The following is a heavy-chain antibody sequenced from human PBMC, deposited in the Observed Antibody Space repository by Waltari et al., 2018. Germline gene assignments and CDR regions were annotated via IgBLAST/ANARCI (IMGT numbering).Heavy chain of an antibody. V-gene: IGHV4-4*02. CDR2: IHGSGKT. Sequence: QLQLQQSGPGLVKPSESLSLTCAVSGYSMSNYYWWSWVRQSPGKGLEWIGQIHGSGKTNYNPSLESRVTVSMDTSNNQFSLKLTSPTAADTAVYYCARDRGRGLYLDSWGQGTLVTVSP. D-gene: IGHD1-26*01. CDR1: GYSMSNYYW. CDR3: ARDRGRGLYLDS. J-gene: IGHJ4*02.